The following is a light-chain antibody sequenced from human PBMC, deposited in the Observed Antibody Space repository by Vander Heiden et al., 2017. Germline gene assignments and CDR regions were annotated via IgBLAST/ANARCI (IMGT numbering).Light chain of an antibody. Sequence: DIQMTQSPSSLSASVGDRVTITCRASQSISSYLNWYQQKPGKAPKLLIYAESRLQSGVPSRFSGSGSGTDFTLTISSLQPEDFATYYCQQSYSTPPYTFGQGTKLEIK. V-gene: IGKV1-39*01. CDR2: AES. CDR1: QSISSY. CDR3: QQSYSTPPYT. J-gene: IGKJ2*01.